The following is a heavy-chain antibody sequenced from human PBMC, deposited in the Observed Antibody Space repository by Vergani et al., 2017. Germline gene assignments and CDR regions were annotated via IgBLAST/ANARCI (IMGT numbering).Heavy chain of an antibody. Sequence: QLQLQESGSGLVKPLQTLSLTCAVSGGSIISGGYYWSWIRQHPGKGLEWIGYIYYSGSTYYNPSLKSRVTISVDTSKNQFSLKLSSVTAADTAVYYCARDSRELLIDYWGQGTLVTVSS. V-gene: IGHV4-31*11. CDR3: ARDSRELLIDY. CDR2: IYYSGST. J-gene: IGHJ4*02. CDR1: GGSIISGGYY. D-gene: IGHD1-7*01.